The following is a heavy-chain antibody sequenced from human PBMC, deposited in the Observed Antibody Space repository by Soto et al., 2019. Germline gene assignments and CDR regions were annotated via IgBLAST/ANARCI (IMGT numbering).Heavy chain of an antibody. CDR1: GYTFTSYG. CDR3: ARGRYGDY. Sequence: QVHLVQSGAEVKKPGASVKVSCKASGYTFTSYGITWVRQAPGQGLEWMGWISAHNGNTDYAQKLQGRVIVTRDTSTTIAYMEMRSLISDDTGVDYCARGRYGDYWGQGALVTVSS. CDR2: ISAHNGNT. J-gene: IGHJ4*02. V-gene: IGHV1-18*01. D-gene: IGHD1-1*01.